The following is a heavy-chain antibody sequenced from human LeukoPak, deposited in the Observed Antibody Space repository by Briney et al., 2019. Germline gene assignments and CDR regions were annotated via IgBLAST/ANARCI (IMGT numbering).Heavy chain of an antibody. CDR2: ISSSSSYI. D-gene: IGHD4-17*01. J-gene: IGHJ4*02. CDR1: GFTFSRYS. Sequence: PGGSLRLSCAASGFTFSRYSMNWVRQAPGKGLEWVSSISSSSSYIYYADSVKGRFTISRDNAKNSLYLQMNSLRAEDTAVYYCARDGDYGAYFDYWGQGTLVTVSS. V-gene: IGHV3-21*01. CDR3: ARDGDYGAYFDY.